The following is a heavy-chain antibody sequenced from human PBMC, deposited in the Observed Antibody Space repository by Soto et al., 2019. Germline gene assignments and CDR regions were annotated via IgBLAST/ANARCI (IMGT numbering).Heavy chain of an antibody. CDR3: AGAYCSGTTCYGLYGMDV. Sequence: LIXSCAASGFSFTNYAMHWVRQASGKGLEWVSSMSGSGGGTYYADSVKGRFTISRDNSKNTLFLQMNSLRAEDTALYYCAGAYCSGTTCYGLYGMDVWGQGTTVIVSS. CDR2: MSGSGGGT. J-gene: IGHJ6*02. V-gene: IGHV3-23*01. D-gene: IGHD2-2*01. CDR1: GFSFTNYA.